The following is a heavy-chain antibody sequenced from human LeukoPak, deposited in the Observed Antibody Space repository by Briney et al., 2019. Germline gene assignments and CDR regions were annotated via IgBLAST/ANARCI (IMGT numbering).Heavy chain of an antibody. CDR2: INPNSGGT. Sequence: ASVKVSCKASGYTFTGYYMHWVRQAPGQGLEWMGWINPNSGGTNYAQKFQGRVTMTRDTSISTAYMELSRLRSDDTAVYYCARPTFWSGYSNDYWGQGTLVTVSS. CDR3: ARPTFWSGYSNDY. CDR1: GYTFTGYY. J-gene: IGHJ4*02. V-gene: IGHV1-2*02. D-gene: IGHD3-3*01.